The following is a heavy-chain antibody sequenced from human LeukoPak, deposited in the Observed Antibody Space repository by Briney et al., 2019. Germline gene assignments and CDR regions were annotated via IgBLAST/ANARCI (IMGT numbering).Heavy chain of an antibody. D-gene: IGHD2-2*02. CDR1: GGSISSSSYY. CDR3: AIYPLVVVPAAIGNAFDI. J-gene: IGHJ3*02. Sequence: SETLSLTCTVSGGSISSSSYYWGWIRQPPGKGLEWIGSIYYSGSTYYNPSLESRVTISVDTSKNQFSLKLSSVTAADTAVYYCAIYPLVVVPAAIGNAFDIWGQGTMVTVSS. CDR2: IYYSGST. V-gene: IGHV4-39*07.